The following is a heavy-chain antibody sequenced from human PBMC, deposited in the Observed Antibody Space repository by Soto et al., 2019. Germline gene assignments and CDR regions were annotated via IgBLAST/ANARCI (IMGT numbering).Heavy chain of an antibody. CDR3: ARDRVTIFGVLPDS. D-gene: IGHD3-3*01. CDR2: IHNSGST. V-gene: IGHV4-30-4*01. CDR1: GGAINSGDYY. J-gene: IGHJ4*02. Sequence: PSETLSLTCTVSGGAINSGDYYWTWIRQPPGKGLEWIGYIHNSGSTFYNPSLESRVTMSVDTSKSQFSLRLSSVTAADTAVYFCARDRVTIFGVLPDSWGRGTLVTVSS.